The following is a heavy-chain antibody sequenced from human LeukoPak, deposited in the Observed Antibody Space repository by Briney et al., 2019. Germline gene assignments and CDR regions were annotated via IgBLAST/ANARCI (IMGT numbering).Heavy chain of an antibody. J-gene: IGHJ4*02. D-gene: IGHD6-19*01. V-gene: IGHV4-59*01. CDR1: GGSISSYY. Sequence: SETLSLTCTVSGGSISSYYWSWIRQSPGKGLEWIEYISYSGSTDYNPSLKSRVTISVDTSKNQFSLKVNSVTAADTAVYYCARIYSSAWYSIDYWGQGTLVTVSS. CDR2: ISYSGST. CDR3: ARIYSSAWYSIDY.